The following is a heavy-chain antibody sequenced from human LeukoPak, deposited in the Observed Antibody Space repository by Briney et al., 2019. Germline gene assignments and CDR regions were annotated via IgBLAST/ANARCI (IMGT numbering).Heavy chain of an antibody. V-gene: IGHV3-13*01. CDR3: ARQNTPHGNFDY. CDR2: LGTAGDT. CDR1: GFTLSNYA. D-gene: IGHD5-24*01. J-gene: IGHJ4*02. Sequence: GGSLRLSCAASGFTLSNYAMHWVRQPAGERLEWVSALGTAGDTFYPGSVKGRFTISRDNAKKSLFLQMNSLRAEDTAVYYCARQNTPHGNFDYWGQGALVTVSS.